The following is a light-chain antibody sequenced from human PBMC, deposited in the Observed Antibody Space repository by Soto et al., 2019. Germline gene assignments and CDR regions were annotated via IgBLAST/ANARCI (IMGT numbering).Light chain of an antibody. J-gene: IGKJ4*01. CDR1: QSVSSY. Sequence: EIVLTHSPATLSLSPGERATLSCRASQSVSSYLAWYQQKPGQAPRLLIYDASNRATGIPARFSGSGSGTDFTLTISSLEPEDFAVYYCQQRSNWLTFGGGTQVDIK. CDR2: DAS. CDR3: QQRSNWLT. V-gene: IGKV3-11*01.